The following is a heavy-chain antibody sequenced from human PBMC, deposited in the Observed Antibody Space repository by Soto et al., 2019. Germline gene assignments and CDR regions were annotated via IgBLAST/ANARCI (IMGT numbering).Heavy chain of an antibody. CDR2: ITAYNGKT. V-gene: IGHV1-18*01. CDR1: GYTFTSYG. D-gene: IGHD3-16*01. J-gene: IGHJ6*02. Sequence: QVQLVQSGGEVKKLGASVKVSCRTSGYTFTSYGISWVRQAPGQGLEWMGWITAYNGKTDYVQKIQGRVTVTTDTSTTTVYMELRSLRSDDTAVYYCARTLGAAYYYGMDVWGQGTTVTVSS. CDR3: ARTLGAAYYYGMDV.